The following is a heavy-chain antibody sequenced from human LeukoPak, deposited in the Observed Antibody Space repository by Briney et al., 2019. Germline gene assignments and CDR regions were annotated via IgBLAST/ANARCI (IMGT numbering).Heavy chain of an antibody. CDR1: GGSISSYY. CDR3: ARGGVTPYYYYGMDV. CDR2: IYYSGST. V-gene: IGHV4-59*01. Sequence: SETLSLTCTVSGGSISSYYWSWIRRPPGKGLEWIGYIYYSGSTNYNPSLKSRVTISVDTSKNQFSLKLSSVTAADTAVYYCARGGVTPYYYYGMDVWGQGTTVTVSS. J-gene: IGHJ6*02. D-gene: IGHD2-21*02.